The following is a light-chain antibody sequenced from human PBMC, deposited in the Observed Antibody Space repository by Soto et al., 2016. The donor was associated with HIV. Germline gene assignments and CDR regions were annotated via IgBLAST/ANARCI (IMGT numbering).Light chain of an antibody. Sequence: SYESTQPPSVSVSPGQTASITCSGDKLGDKYASWYQQKPGQSPVLVIYEDKTRPSGIPVRFSGSNSGNTATLTISGTQAVDEADYYCEAWDRNIVVFGGGTRLNVL. CDR1: KLGDKY. CDR3: EAWDRNIVV. V-gene: IGLV3-1*01. J-gene: IGLJ2*01. CDR2: EDK.